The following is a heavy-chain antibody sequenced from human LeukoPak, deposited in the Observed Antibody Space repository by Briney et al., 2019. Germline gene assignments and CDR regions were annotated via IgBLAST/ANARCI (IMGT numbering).Heavy chain of an antibody. J-gene: IGHJ6*03. Sequence: GESLKISCKGSGYNLTNFWVAWVRQMPGKGLEWMGIIYPGDSDIRYSPSFQGQVTISADKSVNTAYLQWSSLKASDTAMYYCARSPVDVAYYYYFLDVWGKGTTVTVSS. CDR3: ARSPVDVAYYYYFLDV. CDR1: GYNLTNFW. CDR2: IYPGDSDI. D-gene: IGHD4-23*01. V-gene: IGHV5-51*01.